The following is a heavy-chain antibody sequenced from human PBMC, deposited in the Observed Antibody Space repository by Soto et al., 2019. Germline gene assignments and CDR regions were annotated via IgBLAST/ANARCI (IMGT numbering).Heavy chain of an antibody. CDR1: GYSFSSYH. D-gene: IGHD1-26*01. V-gene: IGHV1-18*01. Sequence: ASVKVSCTTSGYSFSSYHISWVRQAPGQGLEWMGWISAYNGNTNYAQKLQGRVTMTTDTSTSAAYMELRSLRAEDTALYYCVKEEIVVVGGFDSWGQGALVTVSS. CDR2: ISAYNGNT. J-gene: IGHJ4*02. CDR3: VKEEIVVVGGFDS.